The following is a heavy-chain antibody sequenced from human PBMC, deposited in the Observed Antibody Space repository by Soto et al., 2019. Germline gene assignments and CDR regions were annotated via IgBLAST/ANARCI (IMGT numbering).Heavy chain of an antibody. CDR3: ARVDRRYFDWLLSRDPDY. CDR1: GFTFSTYW. V-gene: IGHV3-7*05. Sequence: GGSLRLSCAASGFTFSTYWMSWVRQAPGKGLEWVANIKEDGSDKYYLDSVKGRFTISRDNAKNSLYLQMNSLRAEDTAVYYCARVDRRYFDWLLSRDPDYWGQGTLVTVSS. D-gene: IGHD3-9*01. CDR2: IKEDGSDK. J-gene: IGHJ4*02.